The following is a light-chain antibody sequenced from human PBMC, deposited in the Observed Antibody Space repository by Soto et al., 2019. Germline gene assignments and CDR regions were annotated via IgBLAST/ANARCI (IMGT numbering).Light chain of an antibody. CDR3: SSYKSSSTLPYV. CDR1: RSDVGGYNL. V-gene: IGLV2-14*01. Sequence: QSVLTQPASVSGSPGQSVTISCTGTRSDVGGYNLVSWYQQYPDKAPKLMIFDVNTRPSGVSNRFSGSKSGNTASLTISGLQAEDEADYYCSSYKSSSTLPYVFGTRTKLTVL. J-gene: IGLJ1*01. CDR2: DVN.